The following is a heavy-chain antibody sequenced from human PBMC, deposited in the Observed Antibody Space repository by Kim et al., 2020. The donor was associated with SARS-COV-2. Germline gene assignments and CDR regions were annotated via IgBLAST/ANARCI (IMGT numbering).Heavy chain of an antibody. V-gene: IGHV4-59*01. CDR2: IYYSGST. CDR1: GGSISSYY. Sequence: SETLSLTCTVSGGSISSYYWSWIRQPPGKGLAGIWYIYYSGSTNYNPSLQSRVTISVATSKNQFSLKLSSVTAADTAVYYCAREVYGSGYYNGSFDPWGQGTLVTVSS. D-gene: IGHD3-22*01. J-gene: IGHJ5*02. CDR3: AREVYGSGYYNGSFDP.